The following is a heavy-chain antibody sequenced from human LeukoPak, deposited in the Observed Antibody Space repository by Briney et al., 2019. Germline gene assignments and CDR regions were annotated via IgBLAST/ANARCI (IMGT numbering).Heavy chain of an antibody. CDR1: GGSISGYN. CDR2: IYSSGST. V-gene: IGHV4-4*07. Sequence: SETLSLTCTVSGGSISGYNWSWIQQPAGKGLEWIGRIYSSGSTNYNPSLKSRVAMSVDTSKNQFSLRVTSVTAADTAVYFCVRDLGRFDSWGQGALVLVSS. CDR3: VRDLGRFDS. J-gene: IGHJ5*01.